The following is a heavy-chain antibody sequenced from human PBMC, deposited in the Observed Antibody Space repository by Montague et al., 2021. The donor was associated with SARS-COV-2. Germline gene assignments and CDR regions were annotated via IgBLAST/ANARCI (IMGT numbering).Heavy chain of an antibody. CDR3: ARAQVTIFGVLIMLPAAGPVDV. V-gene: IGHV4-34*01. Sequence: SETLSLTCAVYSGSFTGYYWTWIRQPPGKGLEWIGEINHSGSSNYNPSLESRVTMSVDTSKNQFSLRLNSVSAADTAVYYCARAQVTIFGVLIMLPAAGPVDVWGQGTTVTVSS. J-gene: IGHJ3*01. D-gene: IGHD3-3*01. CDR2: INHSGSS. CDR1: SGSFTGYY.